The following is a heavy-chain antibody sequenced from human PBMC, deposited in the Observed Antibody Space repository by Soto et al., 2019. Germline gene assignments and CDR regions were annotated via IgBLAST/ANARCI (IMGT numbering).Heavy chain of an antibody. J-gene: IGHJ5*02. CDR1: GGSITSSNYH. V-gene: IGHV4-61*03. D-gene: IGHD5-18*01. Sequence: PSETLSLTCTVSGGSITSSNYHWTWIRQAPGKGLEWVGHIYYTGSTNYNPALNDRVTISVDTSKNHFSLQLTSVAAADTAVYYCARGAGFSYASTWFDIWGQGTLVTVSS. CDR2: IYYTGST. CDR3: ARGAGFSYASTWFDI.